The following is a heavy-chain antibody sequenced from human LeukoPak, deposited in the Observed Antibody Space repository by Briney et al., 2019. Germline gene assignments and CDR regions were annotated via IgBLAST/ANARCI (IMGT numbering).Heavy chain of an antibody. CDR2: ISSSSSTI. J-gene: IGHJ4*02. CDR1: GFTFSSYW. D-gene: IGHD6-13*01. Sequence: PGGSLRLSCAASGFTFSSYWMSWVRQAPGKGLEWVSYISSSSSTIYYADSVKGRFTISRDNAKNSLYLQMNSLRAEDTAVYYCARPSSSSGSFNWGQGTLVTVSS. V-gene: IGHV3-48*04. CDR3: ARPSSSSGSFN.